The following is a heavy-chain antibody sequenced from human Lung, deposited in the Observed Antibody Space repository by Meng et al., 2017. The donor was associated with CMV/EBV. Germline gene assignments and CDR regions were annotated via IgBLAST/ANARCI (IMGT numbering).Heavy chain of an antibody. D-gene: IGHD3-16*01. CDR2: IDHSGST. CDR3: ARMIMNNYDYHFAMDV. J-gene: IGHJ6*02. Sequence: SETXSLXCTVYGGSLGDYFWTWIRQPPGKGLEWIGEIDHSGSTKYNPSLKSRATISDDASKNQLSLKLRSLTAADTAVYYCARMIMNNYDYHFAMDVWGQVTXVTVAS. V-gene: IGHV4-34*01. CDR1: GGSLGDYF.